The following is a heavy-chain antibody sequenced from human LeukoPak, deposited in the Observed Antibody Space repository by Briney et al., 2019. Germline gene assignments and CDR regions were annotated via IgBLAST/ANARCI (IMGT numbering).Heavy chain of an antibody. D-gene: IGHD2-15*01. CDR1: GFTLSSYG. Sequence: GGSLRLSCAAAGFTLSSYGMHWVRQAPGKGLEWVAVISYDGSNKYYADSVKGRFTISRDNSKNTLYLQMNSLRSEDTAVYYCASSSQVVVAAISPRYEYYFDYWGQGTLVTVSS. CDR3: ASSSQVVVAAISPRYEYYFDY. V-gene: IGHV3-30*03. CDR2: ISYDGSNK. J-gene: IGHJ4*02.